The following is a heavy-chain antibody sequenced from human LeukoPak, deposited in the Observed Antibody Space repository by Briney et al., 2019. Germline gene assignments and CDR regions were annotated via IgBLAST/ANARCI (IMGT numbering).Heavy chain of an antibody. D-gene: IGHD1-26*01. CDR1: GFTFSSYS. J-gene: IGHJ4*02. CDR3: ARDFGSYYRHFDY. CDR2: ISSSSSYI. Sequence: GGSLRLSCAASGFTFSSYSMTWVRQAPGKGLEWVSSISSSSSYIYYADSVKGRFTISRDNAKNSLYLQMNSLRAEDTAVYYCARDFGSYYRHFDYWGQGTLVTVSS. V-gene: IGHV3-21*01.